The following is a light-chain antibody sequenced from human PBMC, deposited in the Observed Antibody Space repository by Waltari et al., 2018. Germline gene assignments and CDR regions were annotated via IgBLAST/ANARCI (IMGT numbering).Light chain of an antibody. J-gene: IGKJ1*01. CDR3: QQYNSYSRRT. Sequence: DIQMTQSPSTLSASVGDRVTITCRASQSISSWLAWYQQKPGKAPKLLIYKASSLESGVPSRFSGSGSGTEFTITISSLQPDDCATYYCQQYNSYSRRTFGQGTKVEIK. V-gene: IGKV1-5*03. CDR2: KAS. CDR1: QSISSW.